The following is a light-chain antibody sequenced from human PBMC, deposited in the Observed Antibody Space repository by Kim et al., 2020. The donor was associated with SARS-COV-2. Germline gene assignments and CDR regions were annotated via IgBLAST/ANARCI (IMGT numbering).Light chain of an antibody. CDR1: QGISSY. CDR3: QQLSTYPLT. J-gene: IGKJ4*01. CDR2: AAS. Sequence: ASVGDRVTITCWASQGISSYLAWYQEEAGKAPKLLIYAASTLQSGVPSRFSGSGSGTDFTLTISSLQPEDFATYFCQQLSTYPLTFGGGTKVDIK. V-gene: IGKV1-9*01.